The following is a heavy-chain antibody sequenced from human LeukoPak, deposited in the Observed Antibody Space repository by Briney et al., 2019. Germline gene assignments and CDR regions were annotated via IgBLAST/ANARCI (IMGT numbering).Heavy chain of an antibody. Sequence: GGSLRHSCAASGFTFSSYSMNWVRQAPGKGLEWVASISSSSSYIYYADSVKGRFTISRDNAKNSLYLQMNSLRAEDTAVYYCARDGRSGSSGGGYYFDSWGQGTLVTVSS. V-gene: IGHV3-21*01. CDR2: ISSSSSYI. CDR3: ARDGRSGSSGGGYYFDS. D-gene: IGHD1-26*01. CDR1: GFTFSSYS. J-gene: IGHJ4*02.